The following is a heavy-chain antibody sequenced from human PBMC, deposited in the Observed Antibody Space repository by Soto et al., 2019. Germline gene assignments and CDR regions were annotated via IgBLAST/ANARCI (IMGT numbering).Heavy chain of an antibody. V-gene: IGHV2-5*02. CDR2: IYWDDDK. CDR1: GFSLSSTRVA. J-gene: IGHJ4*02. Sequence: ITLKESGPTLVKPTQTLTLTCTFSGFSLSSTRVAVGWIRQPPGKALEWLALIYWDDDKRYSPFLKSRLTITNDTSKNQVVLTMTNMDPVDTATYYCAHSVVAGLGYYFDYWGQGTLVSVSS. CDR3: AHSVVAGLGYYFDY. D-gene: IGHD6-19*01.